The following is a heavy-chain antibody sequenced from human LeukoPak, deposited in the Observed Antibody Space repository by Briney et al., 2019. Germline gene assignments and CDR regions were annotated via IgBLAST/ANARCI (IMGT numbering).Heavy chain of an antibody. D-gene: IGHD6-6*01. CDR1: GGSISSYY. J-gene: IGHJ6*03. Sequence: SETLSLTCTVSGGSISSYYWSWIRQPAGKGLEWIGRIYTSGSTNYNPSLKSRVTMSVDTSKNQFSLKLSSVTAADTAVYYCARGLPRPLDYYMDVWGKGTTVTVSS. CDR2: IYTSGST. CDR3: ARGLPRPLDYYMDV. V-gene: IGHV4-4*07.